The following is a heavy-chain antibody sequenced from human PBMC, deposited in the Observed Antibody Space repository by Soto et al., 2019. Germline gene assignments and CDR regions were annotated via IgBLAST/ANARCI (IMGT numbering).Heavy chain of an antibody. D-gene: IGHD2-2*02. V-gene: IGHV1-18*01. CDR2: ISAYNGNT. CDR1: GYTFTSYG. Sequence: ASVKVSCKASGYTFTSYGISWVRQAPGQGLEWMGWISAYNGNTNYAQKLQGRVTMTTDTSTSTAYMELRSLRSEDTAVYYCASPAARHCSSTSCYIGAFDIWGQGTMVTVSS. J-gene: IGHJ3*02. CDR3: ASPAARHCSSTSCYIGAFDI.